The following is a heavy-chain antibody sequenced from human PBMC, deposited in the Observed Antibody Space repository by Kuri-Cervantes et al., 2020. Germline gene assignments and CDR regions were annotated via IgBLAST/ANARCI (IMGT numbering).Heavy chain of an antibody. D-gene: IGHD3-10*01. CDR1: GFTFSDYY. Sequence: GESLKISCAASGFTFSDYYMSWIRQAPGKGLEWVSYISSSGSTIYYADSVKGRFTISRDNAKNSPYLQMNSLRDEDTAVYYCARDLGRGYGMDVWGQGTTVTVSS. CDR3: ARDLGRGYGMDV. J-gene: IGHJ6*02. V-gene: IGHV3-11*04. CDR2: ISSSGSTI.